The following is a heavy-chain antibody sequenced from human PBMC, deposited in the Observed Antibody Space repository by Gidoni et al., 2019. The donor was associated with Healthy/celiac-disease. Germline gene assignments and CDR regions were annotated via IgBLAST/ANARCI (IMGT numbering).Heavy chain of an antibody. Sequence: QVQLQESGPGLVKPSETLSLTCTVAGYSISSGYYWGWIRQPPGKGLEWIGSIYHSGSTYYNPSLKSRVTISVDTSKNQFSLKLSSVTAADTAVYYCARGHSSGWYGEAFDIWGQGTMVTVSS. D-gene: IGHD6-19*01. CDR2: IYHSGST. J-gene: IGHJ3*02. CDR1: GYSISSGYY. V-gene: IGHV4-38-2*02. CDR3: ARGHSSGWYGEAFDI.